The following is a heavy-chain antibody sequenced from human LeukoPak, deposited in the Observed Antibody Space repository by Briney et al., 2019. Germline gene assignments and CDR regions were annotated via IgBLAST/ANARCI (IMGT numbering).Heavy chain of an antibody. Sequence: SVKVSCKASGGTFSSYAISWVRQAPGQGLEWMGRIIPILGIANYAQKFQGRVTITADKSTSTAYMELSSLRSEDTAVYYCASGRGVWGSYRYTPDDAFDIWGQGTMVTVSS. CDR1: GGTFSSYA. V-gene: IGHV1-69*04. D-gene: IGHD3-16*02. J-gene: IGHJ3*02. CDR3: ASGRGVWGSYRYTPDDAFDI. CDR2: IIPILGIA.